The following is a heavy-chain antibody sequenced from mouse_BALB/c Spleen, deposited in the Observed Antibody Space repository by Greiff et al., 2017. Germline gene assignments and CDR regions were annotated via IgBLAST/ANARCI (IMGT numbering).Heavy chain of an antibody. V-gene: IGHV14-4*02. Sequence: VHVKQSGAELVRSGASVKLSCTASGFNIKDYYMHWVKQRPEQGLEWIGWIDPENGDTEYAPKFQGKATMTADTSSNTAYLQLSSLTSEDTAVYYCNARITTVGATDYWGQGTTLTVSS. CDR1: GFNIKDYY. CDR3: NARITTVGATDY. CDR2: IDPENGDT. D-gene: IGHD1-1*01. J-gene: IGHJ2*01.